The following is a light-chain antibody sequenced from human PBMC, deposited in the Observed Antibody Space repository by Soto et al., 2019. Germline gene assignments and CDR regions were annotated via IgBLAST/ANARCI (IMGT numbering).Light chain of an antibody. V-gene: IGKV3-11*01. Sequence: EIVLTQSPATLSLSPGERATLSCRASQSVSSYLAWYQQKPGQAPRLLIYDASNSATGIPARCSGSGSGTVFTLTSSSLEPEYVAFYYCQQRSNWWTFGQGTKVEIK. CDR2: DAS. J-gene: IGKJ1*01. CDR3: QQRSNWWT. CDR1: QSVSSY.